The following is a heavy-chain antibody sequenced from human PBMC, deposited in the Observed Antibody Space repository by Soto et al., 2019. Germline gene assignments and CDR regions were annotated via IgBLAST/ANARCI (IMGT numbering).Heavy chain of an antibody. Sequence: EVKMLESGGGLVQPGGSLRLSCAASGFTLSSYGMSWVRQAPGKGLEWVSAISGSGGSTYYADSVKGRFTISRDNSKNTLYLQMNGQRAEDTAVSYCAKGAYYHGSWSYFPFDDWAQGTLVTVSS. CDR1: GFTLSSYG. CDR2: ISGSGGST. D-gene: IGHD3-10*01. V-gene: IGHV3-23*01. J-gene: IGHJ4*02. CDR3: AKGAYYHGSWSYFPFDD.